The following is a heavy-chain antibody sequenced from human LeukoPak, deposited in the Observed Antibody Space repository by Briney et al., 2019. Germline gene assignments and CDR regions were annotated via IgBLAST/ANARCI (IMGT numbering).Heavy chain of an antibody. CDR2: IYYTGST. CDR3: AREVADYGGYYYYHYMDV. D-gene: IGHD4-23*01. J-gene: IGHJ6*03. V-gene: IGHV4-59*12. Sequence: SETLSLTCTVSGGSISSYYWSWIRQPPGKGLEWIGYIYYTGSTNYNPSLKSRVTISVDTSKNQFSLKLSSVTAADTAMYYCAREVADYGGYYYYHYMDVWGKGTTVTISS. CDR1: GGSISSYY.